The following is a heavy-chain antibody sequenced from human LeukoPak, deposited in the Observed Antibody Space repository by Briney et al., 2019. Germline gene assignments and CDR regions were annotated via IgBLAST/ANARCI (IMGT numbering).Heavy chain of an antibody. Sequence: GGSLRLSCAASGFTFSSYNINRVRQAPGKGLEWVSSISSSSSYIYYADSVKGRFTISRDNAKNSLYLQMNSLRAEDTAVYYCATIDYGAFDIWGQGTMVTVSS. CDR2: ISSSSSYI. D-gene: IGHD4-17*01. V-gene: IGHV3-21*01. J-gene: IGHJ3*02. CDR1: GFTFSSYN. CDR3: ATIDYGAFDI.